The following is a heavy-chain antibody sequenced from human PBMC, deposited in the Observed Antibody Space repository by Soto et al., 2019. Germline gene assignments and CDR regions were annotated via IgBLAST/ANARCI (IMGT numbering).Heavy chain of an antibody. J-gene: IGHJ4*02. CDR2: ISSSSSYI. CDR1: GFTFSSYS. V-gene: IGHV3-21*01. D-gene: IGHD6-19*01. CDR3: AREMRQWLVRY. Sequence: EVQLVESGGGLVKPGGSLRLSCAASGFTFSSYSMNWVRQAPGKGLEWVSSISSSSSYIYYADSVKGRFTISRDNAKNSLYLQMNSLRAEDTTVYYCAREMRQWLVRYWGQGTLVTVSS.